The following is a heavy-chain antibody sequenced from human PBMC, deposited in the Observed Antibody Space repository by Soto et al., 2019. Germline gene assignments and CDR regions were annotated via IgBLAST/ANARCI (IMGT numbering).Heavy chain of an antibody. Sequence: SETLSLTCTVSGGSISSSNWWSWVRQPSGKGLEWIGDIYHSGSTNYNPSLKSRVTISVDKSKNQFSLKLTSVTAADTAVYYCAREDFIAARPFDYWGQGTLVTVSS. J-gene: IGHJ4*02. CDR3: AREDFIAARPFDY. V-gene: IGHV4-4*02. CDR1: GGSISSSNW. CDR2: IYHSGST. D-gene: IGHD6-6*01.